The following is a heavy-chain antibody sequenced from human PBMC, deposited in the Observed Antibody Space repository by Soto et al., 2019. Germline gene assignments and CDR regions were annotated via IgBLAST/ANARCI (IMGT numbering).Heavy chain of an antibody. CDR3: GREHFDSSGKIDS. Sequence: PGGSLRLSCAASGFTFSNYWMHWVRQTPEKGLVWVSRINSDGSSTTYADSVKGRFTISRDNAKNTLYLQMSSLRAEDTAVYYCGREHFDSSGKIDSWGQGTLVTAPQ. CDR1: GFTFSNYW. V-gene: IGHV3-74*01. D-gene: IGHD3-22*01. CDR2: INSDGSST. J-gene: IGHJ4*02.